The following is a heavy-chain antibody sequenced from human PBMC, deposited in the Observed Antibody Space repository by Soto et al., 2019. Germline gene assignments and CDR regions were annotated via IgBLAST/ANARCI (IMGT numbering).Heavy chain of an antibody. Sequence: QVQLQESGPGLVKPSQTLSLTCTVTGGSMTSGDQYWTWIRHRPGEGLEWFGYINHRGSLYYNPSLKSRVSMSVDTSKNQFSLNLSCVTAEYTAVYYCERELPQRQGRNMDVWGQGTTVTVSS. J-gene: IGHJ6*02. CDR3: ERELPQRQGRNMDV. D-gene: IGHD1-1*01. V-gene: IGHV4-31*03. CDR1: GGSMTSGDQY. CDR2: INHRGSL.